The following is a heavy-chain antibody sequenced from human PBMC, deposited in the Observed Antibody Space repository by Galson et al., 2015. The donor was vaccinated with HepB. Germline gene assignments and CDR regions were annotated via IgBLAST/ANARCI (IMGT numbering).Heavy chain of an antibody. D-gene: IGHD2-15*01. J-gene: IGHJ4*02. Sequence: SVKVSCKASGYTFTGYYMHWVRQAPGQGLEWMGWINPNSGGTNYAQKFQGWVTMTRDTSISTAYMELSRLRSDDTAVYYCARGELGYCSGGSCYDTGFDYWGQGTLVTVSS. CDR3: ARGELGYCSGGSCYDTGFDY. CDR1: GYTFTGYY. CDR2: INPNSGGT. V-gene: IGHV1-2*04.